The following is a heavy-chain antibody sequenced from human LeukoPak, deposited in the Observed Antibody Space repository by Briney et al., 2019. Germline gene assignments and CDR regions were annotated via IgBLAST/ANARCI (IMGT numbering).Heavy chain of an antibody. D-gene: IGHD6-6*01. CDR3: ARDHILRVAARHRAFDI. J-gene: IGHJ3*02. Sequence: SETLSLTCTVSGGSNSSSSYYWGWIRQPPGKGLEWIGSIYYSGSTYYNPSLKSRVTISVDTSKNQFSLKLSSVTAADTAVYYCARDHILRVAARHRAFDIWGQGTMVTVSS. V-gene: IGHV4-39*07. CDR2: IYYSGST. CDR1: GGSNSSSSYY.